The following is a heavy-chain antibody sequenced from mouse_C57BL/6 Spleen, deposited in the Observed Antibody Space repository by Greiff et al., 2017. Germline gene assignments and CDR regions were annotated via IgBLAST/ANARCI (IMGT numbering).Heavy chain of an antibody. CDR1: GYTFTSYW. J-gene: IGHJ2*01. CDR2: IDPTDSYT. CDR3: ARSDLRGYYFDY. D-gene: IGHD1-1*01. Sequence: QVQLQQPGAELVKPGASVKLSCKASGYTFTSYWMQWVKQRPGQGLEWIGEIDPTDSYTNYNQKFKGKATLTVDTSSSTAYMQLSSMTSEDSAVYYCARSDLRGYYFDYWGQGTTLTVSS. V-gene: IGHV1-50*01.